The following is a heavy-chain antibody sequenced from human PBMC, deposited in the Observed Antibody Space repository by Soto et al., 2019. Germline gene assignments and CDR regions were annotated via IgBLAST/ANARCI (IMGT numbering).Heavy chain of an antibody. J-gene: IGHJ4*02. Sequence: QVQLQESGPGLVKPSGTLSLTCAVSSGSISSNNWWSWVRQPPGKGLEWSGEIYHSGSTTYNPSLESRVTISVDKSKNQFSLKLSSVTAADTAVYYCASRQAYGDYIFYYWGQGTLVTVSS. D-gene: IGHD4-17*01. CDR1: SGSISSNNW. CDR2: IYHSGST. CDR3: ASRQAYGDYIFYY. V-gene: IGHV4-4*02.